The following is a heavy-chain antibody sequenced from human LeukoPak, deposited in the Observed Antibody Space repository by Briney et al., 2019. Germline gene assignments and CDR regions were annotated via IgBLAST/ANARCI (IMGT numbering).Heavy chain of an antibody. V-gene: IGHV1-24*01. J-gene: IGHJ4*02. D-gene: IGHD7-27*01. Sequence: ASVKVSCKVSGYTLTELSMHWVRQAPGKGLEWMGGFDPEDGETIYAQKFQGRVTMTEDTSTDTAYMELSSLRSEDTAVYHCATQRLGIDYFDYWGQGTLVTVSS. CDR1: GYTLTELS. CDR3: ATQRLGIDYFDY. CDR2: FDPEDGET.